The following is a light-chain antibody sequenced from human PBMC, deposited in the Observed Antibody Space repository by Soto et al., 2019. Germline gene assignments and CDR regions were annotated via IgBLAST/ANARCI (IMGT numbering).Light chain of an antibody. CDR1: SSDVGGYNY. CDR3: SSNAGSNDFAV. Sequence: QSVLTQPPSASGSPGQSVTISCTGTSSDVGGYNYVSWYQQHPGKAPKLVIFEVNKRPSGVPDRFSGSKSGNTASLTVSGLQAEDEADYYCSSNAGSNDFAVFGGGTKVTVL. CDR2: EVN. J-gene: IGLJ2*01. V-gene: IGLV2-8*01.